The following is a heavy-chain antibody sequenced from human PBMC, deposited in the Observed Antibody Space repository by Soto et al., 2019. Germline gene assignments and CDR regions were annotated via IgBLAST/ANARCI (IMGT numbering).Heavy chain of an antibody. V-gene: IGHV4-39*01. D-gene: IGHD6-6*01. CDR2: IYYSGST. CDR1: GGSISSSSYY. Sequence: KTSETLSLTCTVSGGSISSSSYYWGWIRQPPGKGLEWIGSIYYSGSTYYNPSLKSRVTISVDTSKNQFSLKLSSVTAADTAVYYCARRIAAQNYYYGMDVWGQGTTVTVSS. CDR3: ARRIAAQNYYYGMDV. J-gene: IGHJ6*02.